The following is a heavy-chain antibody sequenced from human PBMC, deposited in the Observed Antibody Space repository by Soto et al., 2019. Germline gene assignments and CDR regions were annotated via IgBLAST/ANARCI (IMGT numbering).Heavy chain of an antibody. V-gene: IGHV5-51*01. CDR1: GYSFTSYW. J-gene: IGHJ4*02. D-gene: IGHD6-6*01. CDR3: ARHGSGYSSSSGNFDY. Sequence: ESLKIFCKGCGYSFTSYWIGWVRQMPGKGLEWMGIIYPGDSDTRYSPSFQGQVTISADKSISTAYLQWSSLKASDTAMYYCARHGSGYSSSSGNFDYWGQGTLVTGSS. CDR2: IYPGDSDT.